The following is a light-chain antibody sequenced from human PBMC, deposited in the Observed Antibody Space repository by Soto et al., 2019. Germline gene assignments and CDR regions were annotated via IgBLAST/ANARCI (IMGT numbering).Light chain of an antibody. Sequence: DIQMTQSPSFLSAFVGDRVTITCRASQAISNYLAWYQQKPGEVPKLLIYAASTLQSGVPYRFSGSGSGTRFTLAISSLQPEDVATYYCKKYNRAPITFGQGTRLEIK. CDR3: KKYNRAPIT. V-gene: IGKV1-27*01. CDR2: AAS. J-gene: IGKJ5*01. CDR1: QAISNY.